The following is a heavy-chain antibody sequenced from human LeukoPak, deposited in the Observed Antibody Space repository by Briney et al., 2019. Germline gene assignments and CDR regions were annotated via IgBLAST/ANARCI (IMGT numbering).Heavy chain of an antibody. CDR2: IYDSGNT. D-gene: IGHD2-2*01. CDR1: GGSIRSWY. V-gene: IGHV4-59*12. Sequence: SETLSLTCTVSGGSIRSWYWSWIRRPPGKGLEWIGYIYDSGNTNYNPSLKSRVTISIDTSKNQFSLKLSSVTAADTAVYYCARGRGYCSSTSCYYRLTLGYYYYMDVWGKGTTVTVSS. J-gene: IGHJ6*03. CDR3: ARGRGYCSSTSCYYRLTLGYYYYMDV.